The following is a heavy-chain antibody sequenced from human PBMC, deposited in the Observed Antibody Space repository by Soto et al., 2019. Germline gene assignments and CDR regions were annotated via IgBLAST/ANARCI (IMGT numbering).Heavy chain of an antibody. CDR3: ARGKYDFWSGYYPKFDY. CDR2: INHSGST. CDR1: GGSFSGYY. D-gene: IGHD3-3*01. Sequence: QVQLQQWGAGLLKPSETLSLTCAVYGGSFSGYYWSWIRQPPGKGLEWIGEINHSGSTNYNPSLKGRVTISVDTSKNQFSLKLSSVNAADTDVYYCARGKYDFWSGYYPKFDYWGQGTLVTVSS. V-gene: IGHV4-34*01. J-gene: IGHJ4*02.